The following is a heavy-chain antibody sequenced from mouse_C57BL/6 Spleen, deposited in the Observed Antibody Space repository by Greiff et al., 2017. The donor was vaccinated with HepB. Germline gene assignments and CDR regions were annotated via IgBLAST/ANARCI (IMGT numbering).Heavy chain of an antibody. CDR2: INPYNGGT. J-gene: IGHJ3*01. CDR3: ARMAQKYGYGGAWFAY. V-gene: IGHV1-19*01. Sequence: VQLQQSGPVLVKPGASVKMSCKASGYTFTDYYMNWVKQSHGKSLEWIGVINPYNGGTSSNQKFKGKATLTVDKSSSTAYMELNSLTSEDSAVYYCARMAQKYGYGGAWFAYWGQGTLVTVSA. CDR1: GYTFTDYY. D-gene: IGHD2-2*01.